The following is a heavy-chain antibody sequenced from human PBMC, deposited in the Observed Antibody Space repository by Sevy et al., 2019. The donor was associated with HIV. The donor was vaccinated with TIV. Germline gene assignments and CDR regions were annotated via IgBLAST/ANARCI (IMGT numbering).Heavy chain of an antibody. V-gene: IGHV3-30*04. Sequence: GGSLRLSCTVSGFIFSNFAMHWVRQAPGKGLELVGVTSYDGSHKYYADSVKGRFTVSRDNSRNILSLEMNSLRRDDTAVYYCARRENDDEFFQYWGQGTLVTVSS. CDR1: GFIFSNFA. D-gene: IGHD3-16*01. CDR3: ARRENDDEFFQY. CDR2: TSYDGSHK. J-gene: IGHJ1*01.